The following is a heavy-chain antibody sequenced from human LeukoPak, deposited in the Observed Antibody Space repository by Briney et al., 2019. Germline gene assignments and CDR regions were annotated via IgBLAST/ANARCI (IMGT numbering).Heavy chain of an antibody. CDR1: GLTFSSYS. J-gene: IGHJ4*02. CDR3: ARDWNYYSC. CDR2: ISSSSGSI. D-gene: IGHD1-1*01. Sequence: GGSLRLSCAASGLTFSSYSMNWVRQAPGKGLEWVSSISSSSGSIYYADSVKGRFTISRVNAKNSLYLQMNSLRAEDTAVYYCARDWNYYSCWGQGTLVTVSS. V-gene: IGHV3-21*01.